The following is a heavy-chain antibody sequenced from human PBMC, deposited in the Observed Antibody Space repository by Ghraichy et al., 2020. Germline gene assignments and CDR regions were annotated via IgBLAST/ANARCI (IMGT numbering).Heavy chain of an antibody. CDR2: IYHSGST. J-gene: IGHJ6*02. V-gene: IGHV4-4*02. Sequence: SETLSLTCAVSGGSISSSNWWSWVRQPPGKGLEWIGEIYHSGSTNYNPSLKSRVTISVDKSKNQFSLKLSSVTAADTAVYYCASGTYDFWSGYLSDYYYGMDVWGQGTTVTVSS. CDR3: ASGTYDFWSGYLSDYYYGMDV. D-gene: IGHD3-3*01. CDR1: GGSISSSNW.